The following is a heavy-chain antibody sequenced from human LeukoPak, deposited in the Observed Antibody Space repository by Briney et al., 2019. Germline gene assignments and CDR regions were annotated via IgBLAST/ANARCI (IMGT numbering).Heavy chain of an antibody. CDR3: AKADHTRRAYYYYMDV. CDR2: ISGSGGST. Sequence: GGSLRLSCAASGFTFSSYSMNWVRQAPGKGLEWVSAISGSGGSTYYADSVKGRFTISRDNSKNTLYLQMNSLRAEDTAVYYCAKADHTRRAYYYYMDVWGKGTTVTVSS. D-gene: IGHD1-14*01. J-gene: IGHJ6*03. CDR1: GFTFSSYS. V-gene: IGHV3-23*01.